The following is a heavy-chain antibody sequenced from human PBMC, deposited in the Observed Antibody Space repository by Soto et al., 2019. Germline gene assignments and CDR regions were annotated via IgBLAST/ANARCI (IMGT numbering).Heavy chain of an antibody. D-gene: IGHD2-15*01. CDR2: ISTYNGNT. V-gene: IGHV1-18*01. Sequence: QVQLVQSGAEVKKPGASVKVSCKASGYTFTSYDISWVRQAPGQGLEWMGWISTYNGNTNYAQKLQGRVTMTTDTSTGTANMELRSLRSDATAVYYCARGFRVAATRWWFDPWGQGTLVTVSS. J-gene: IGHJ5*02. CDR3: ARGFRVAATRWWFDP. CDR1: GYTFTSYD.